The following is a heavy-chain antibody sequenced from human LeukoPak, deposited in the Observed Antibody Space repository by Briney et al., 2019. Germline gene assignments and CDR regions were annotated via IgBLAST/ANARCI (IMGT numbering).Heavy chain of an antibody. V-gene: IGHV4-59*01. CDR1: GGSISSYY. J-gene: IGHJ2*01. CDR3: ARLHYYDSSGYYRGYWYFDL. D-gene: IGHD3-22*01. Sequence: PSETLSLTCTVSGGSISSYYWSWIRQPPGKGLEWIGYIYYSGSTNYNPPLKSRVTISVDTSKNQFSLKLSSVTAADTAVYYCARLHYYDSSGYYRGYWYFDLWGRGTLVTVSS. CDR2: IYYSGST.